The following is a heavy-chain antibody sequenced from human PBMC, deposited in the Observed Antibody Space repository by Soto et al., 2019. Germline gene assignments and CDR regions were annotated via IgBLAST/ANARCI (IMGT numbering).Heavy chain of an antibody. CDR2: ISYDGSNK. Sequence: GSLRLSCAASGFTFSSYAMHWVRQAPGKGLEWVAVISYDGSNKYYADSVKGRFTTSRDNSKNTLYLQMNSLRAEDTAVYYCARERSSSSSFYYYGMDVWGQGTTVTVSS. CDR1: GFTFSSYA. V-gene: IGHV3-30-3*01. CDR3: ARERSSSSSFYYYGMDV. D-gene: IGHD6-6*01. J-gene: IGHJ6*02.